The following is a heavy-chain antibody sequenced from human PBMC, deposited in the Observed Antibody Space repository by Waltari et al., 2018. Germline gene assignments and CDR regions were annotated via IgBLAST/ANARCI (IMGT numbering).Heavy chain of an antibody. Sequence: QVQLVEPGGGVVQPGRSLRLSCAASGFTFSSYAMHWVRQAPGKGLEWVAVISYDGSNKYYADSVKGRFTISRDNSKNTLYLQMNSLRAEDTAVYYCASPYSLDFDYWGQGTLVTVSS. V-gene: IGHV3-30-3*01. D-gene: IGHD2-15*01. CDR2: ISYDGSNK. CDR3: ASPYSLDFDY. J-gene: IGHJ4*02. CDR1: GFTFSSYA.